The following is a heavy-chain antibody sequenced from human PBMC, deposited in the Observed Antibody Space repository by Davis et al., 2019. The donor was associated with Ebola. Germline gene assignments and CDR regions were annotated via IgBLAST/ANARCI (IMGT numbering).Heavy chain of an antibody. V-gene: IGHV3-7*01. CDR3: AREGSIAAAGSFFDY. J-gene: IGHJ4*02. CDR2: IKQDGSEK. Sequence: GGSLRLSCAASGFTFSSYWMSWVRQAPGKGLEWVANIKQDGSEKYYVDSVKGRFTISRDNAKNSLYLQMNSLRAEDTAVYYCAREGSIAAAGSFFDYWGQGTLVTVSS. D-gene: IGHD6-13*01. CDR1: GFTFSSYW.